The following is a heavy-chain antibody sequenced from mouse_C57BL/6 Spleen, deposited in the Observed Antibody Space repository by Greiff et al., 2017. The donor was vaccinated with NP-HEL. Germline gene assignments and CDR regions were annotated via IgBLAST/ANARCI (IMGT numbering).Heavy chain of an antibody. Sequence: EVQLQQSGPELVKPGASVKIPCKASGYTFTDYNMDWVKQSHGKSLEWIGDINPNNGGTIYNQKFKGKATLTVDKSSSTAYMELRSLTSEDTAVYYCARADYYGSSCLFAYWGQGTLVTVSA. J-gene: IGHJ3*01. CDR3: ARADYYGSSCLFAY. V-gene: IGHV1-18*01. D-gene: IGHD1-1*01. CDR2: INPNNGGT. CDR1: GYTFTDYN.